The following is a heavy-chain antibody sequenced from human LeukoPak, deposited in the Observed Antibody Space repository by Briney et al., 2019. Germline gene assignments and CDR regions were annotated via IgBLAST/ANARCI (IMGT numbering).Heavy chain of an antibody. J-gene: IGHJ4*02. Sequence: GGSLRLSCAASGFTFSYFEMNWVRQAPGKGLEWVSSISTSSSYIYYADSVKGRFTISRHNAKNSLYLQMNSLRAEDTAVYYCASNTPYCGGDCYVFDYWGQGTLVTVSS. CDR2: ISTSSSYI. V-gene: IGHV3-21*06. CDR3: ASNTPYCGGDCYVFDY. CDR1: GFTFSYFE. D-gene: IGHD2-21*02.